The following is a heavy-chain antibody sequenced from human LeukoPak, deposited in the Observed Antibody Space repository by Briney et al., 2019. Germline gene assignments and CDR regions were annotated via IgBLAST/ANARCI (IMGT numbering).Heavy chain of an antibody. CDR2: INPSGGRT. Sequence: ASVTLSFTASGHTFTSYYMHWTRHAPRPGNEWMGIINPSGGRTSYAKKFQGRVTMTRDTSTSTVYMELSSLRSEDTAVYYCAKGGSLLPYYDFWSQRTLDYWGQGTLVTVSS. CDR1: GHTFTSYY. CDR3: AKGGSLLPYYDFWSQRTLDY. V-gene: IGHV1-46*01. J-gene: IGHJ4*02. D-gene: IGHD3-3*01.